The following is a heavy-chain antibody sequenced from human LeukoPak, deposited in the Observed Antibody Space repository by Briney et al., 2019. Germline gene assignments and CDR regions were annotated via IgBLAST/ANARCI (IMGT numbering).Heavy chain of an antibody. D-gene: IGHD3-10*01. CDR2: LYSGEST. CDR1: GGSISTYH. J-gene: IGHJ4*02. Sequence: SETLSLTCTVSGGSISTYHWNWIRQPAGGGLEWIGRLYSGESTNYNPSLKSRVTLSVDSSKNQFSLKVNSVTAADTAVYYCARAKYYYGSGSPYYFDYWGQGTLVTVSS. CDR3: ARAKYYYGSGSPYYFDY. V-gene: IGHV4-4*07.